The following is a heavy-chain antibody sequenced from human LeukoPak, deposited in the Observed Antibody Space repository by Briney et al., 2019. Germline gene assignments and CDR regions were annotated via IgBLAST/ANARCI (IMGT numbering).Heavy chain of an antibody. J-gene: IGHJ4*02. D-gene: IGHD2-15*01. CDR2: FSGNDGYT. Sequence: QTGGSLRLSCVGSGFTFSNSILSWVRQAPGKGLEWLSTFSGNDGYTYYADSVRGRFTISRDNSKNTVYLQMNSLRAEDTADYYCAKRSTWYYFDSWGQGTLVTVSS. CDR1: GFTFSNSI. CDR3: AKRSTWYYFDS. V-gene: IGHV3-23*01.